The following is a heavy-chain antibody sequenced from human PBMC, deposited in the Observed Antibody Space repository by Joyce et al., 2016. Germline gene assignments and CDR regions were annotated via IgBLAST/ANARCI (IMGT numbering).Heavy chain of an antibody. V-gene: IGHV3-7*03. Sequence: EVQLVESGGGLVQPGGSLRLSCAASGFTFSNDWMNWVRQAQGKGLEWVASIKQDGRGQFDVDSVKGRFAISGDNTKNSLLLHMNSLGAEDTAVYYCTRSMSSVNWFDPWGQGTLVTVSA. J-gene: IGHJ5*01. CDR3: TRSMSSVNWFDP. CDR1: GFTFSNDW. CDR2: IKQDGRGQ.